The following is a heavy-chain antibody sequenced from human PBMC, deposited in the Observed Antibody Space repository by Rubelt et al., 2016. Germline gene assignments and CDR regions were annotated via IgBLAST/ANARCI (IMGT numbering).Heavy chain of an antibody. Sequence: QVQLQQWGAGLLKPSETLSLTCAVCGGSFSGYYWSWIRQPPGKGLEWIGEINHRGSNNYNPSPKSRVTISVDTAKNQFSLKLSSVTAADTAVYYCARGQLWTRDDYWGQGTLVTVSS. CDR3: ARGQLWTRDDY. J-gene: IGHJ4*02. V-gene: IGHV4-34*01. D-gene: IGHD5-18*01. CDR2: INHRGSN. CDR1: GGSFSGYY.